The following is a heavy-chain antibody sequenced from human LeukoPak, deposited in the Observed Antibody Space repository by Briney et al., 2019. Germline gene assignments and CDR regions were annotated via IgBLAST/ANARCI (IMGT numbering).Heavy chain of an antibody. Sequence: APVKVSCKASGYTFTSYYMHWVRQAPGQGLEWMGIINPSGGSTSCAQKFQGRVTMTRDTSTSTVYMELSSLRSEDTAVCYCARVVGAHDAFDIWGQGTMVTVSS. CDR2: INPSGGST. CDR1: GYTFTSYY. V-gene: IGHV1-46*01. J-gene: IGHJ3*02. CDR3: ARVVGAHDAFDI. D-gene: IGHD1-26*01.